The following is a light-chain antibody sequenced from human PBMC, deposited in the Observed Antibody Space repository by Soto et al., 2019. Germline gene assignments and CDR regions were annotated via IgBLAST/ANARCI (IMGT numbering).Light chain of an antibody. CDR3: GTWDSSLSAWV. J-gene: IGLJ3*02. CDR2: DNS. V-gene: IGLV1-51*01. CDR1: SSNIGNNY. Sequence: QSVLTQPPSVSAAPGQKVTISCSGGSSNIGNNYVAWYQQLPGAAPQLLIYDNSERPSGIPDRFSGSKSGTSATLGISGLQTGDEADYYCGTWDSSLSAWVFCGGPKLTVL.